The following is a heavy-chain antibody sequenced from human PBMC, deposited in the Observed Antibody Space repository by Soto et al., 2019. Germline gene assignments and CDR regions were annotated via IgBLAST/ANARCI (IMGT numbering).Heavy chain of an antibody. D-gene: IGHD2-15*01. J-gene: IGHJ3*02. CDR1: GYSITSDG. Sequence: PVKLSRKAFGYSITSDGISRLRQNPGQGLEWMGWINANSGGTNYAQKLQGWVTMTRDTSTSTAYMELSRLRSDDTAVYYCARGGAVVVDAFDIWGQGTMLTVSS. CDR2: INANSGGT. CDR3: ARGGAVVVDAFDI. V-gene: IGHV1-2*04.